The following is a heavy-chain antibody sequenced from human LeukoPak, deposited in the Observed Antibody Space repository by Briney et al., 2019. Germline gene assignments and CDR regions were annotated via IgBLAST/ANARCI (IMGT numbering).Heavy chain of an antibody. CDR1: GGSFSGHY. J-gene: IGHJ4*02. CDR2: INHRGSA. V-gene: IGHV4-34*01. Sequence: SETLSLTCAAYGGSFSGHYWGWIRQPPGKGLEWIGDINHRGSANYNPSLKSRVVLSVDTSKKQFSLRINSVTAADTAVYYCARGPDWGQGTLVIVSS. CDR3: ARGPD.